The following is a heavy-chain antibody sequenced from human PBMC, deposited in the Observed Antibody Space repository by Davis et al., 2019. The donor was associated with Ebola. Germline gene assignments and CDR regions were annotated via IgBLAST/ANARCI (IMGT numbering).Heavy chain of an antibody. CDR1: GGFFSGYY. V-gene: IGHV4-34*01. D-gene: IGHD2-15*01. CDR2: INHSGST. Sequence: MPSETLSLTCAVYGGFFSGYYWSWIRQPPGKGLEWIGEINHSGSTNYNPSLKSRVTISVDTSKNQFSLKLSSVTAADTAVYFCARGLRSLDYWGQGTLVTVSS. CDR3: ARGLRSLDY. J-gene: IGHJ4*02.